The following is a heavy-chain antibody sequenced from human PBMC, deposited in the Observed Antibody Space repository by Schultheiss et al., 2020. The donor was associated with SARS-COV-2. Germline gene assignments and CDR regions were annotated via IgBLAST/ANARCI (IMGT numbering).Heavy chain of an antibody. Sequence: GGSLRLSCAASGFTFSSYAMHWVRQAPGKGLEWVAVIWYDGSNKYYADSVKGRFTISRDNSKNTLHLQMNSLRAEDTAVYYCVKGSGSYYNLYAWGQGTLVTVSS. CDR3: VKGSGSYYNLYA. CDR1: GFTFSSYA. J-gene: IGHJ5*02. CDR2: IWYDGSNK. D-gene: IGHD3-10*01. V-gene: IGHV3-30*01.